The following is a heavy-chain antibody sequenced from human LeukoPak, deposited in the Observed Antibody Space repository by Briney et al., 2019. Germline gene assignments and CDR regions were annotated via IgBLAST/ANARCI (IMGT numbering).Heavy chain of an antibody. CDR1: GYTFNRYG. CDR2: INTNTGNP. V-gene: IGHV7-4-1*02. J-gene: IGHJ4*02. Sequence: RWASVKVSCKASGYTFNRYGMNWVRQAPGQGLEWMGWINTNTGNPTYAQGFTGRFVFSLDTSVSTAYLQINSLKAEDTAVYYCARDSISGSYVHYDNWGQGTLVTVSS. CDR3: ARDSISGSYVHYDN. D-gene: IGHD1-26*01.